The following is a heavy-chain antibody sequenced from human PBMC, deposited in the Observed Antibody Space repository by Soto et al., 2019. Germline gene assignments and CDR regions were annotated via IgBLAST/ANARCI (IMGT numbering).Heavy chain of an antibody. CDR2: ISAYNGNT. D-gene: IGHD2-21*02. CDR3: AIHCGGDCYFQGGMDV. Sequence: QVQLVQSGAEVKKPGASVKVSCKASGYTFTSYGISWVRQATGQGLEWMGWISAYNGNTNYAQKLQGRVTMTTDTSTSTAYMELRSLRSDDTAVYYCAIHCGGDCYFQGGMDVWGQGTTVTVSS. J-gene: IGHJ6*02. CDR1: GYTFTSYG. V-gene: IGHV1-18*04.